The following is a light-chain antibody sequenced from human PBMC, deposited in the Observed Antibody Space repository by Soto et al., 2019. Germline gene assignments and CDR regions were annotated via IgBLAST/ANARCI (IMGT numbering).Light chain of an antibody. J-gene: IGLJ2*01. Sequence: QPVLTQPPSVSGAPGQRVTISCTGSSSNIGAGYDVHWYQQLPGTAPKLLIYGNSNRPSGVPDRFSGSKSGTSASLAITGLQAEDEADYYCQSYAVFGGGTKVTVL. CDR1: SSNIGAGYD. V-gene: IGLV1-40*01. CDR2: GNS. CDR3: QSYAV.